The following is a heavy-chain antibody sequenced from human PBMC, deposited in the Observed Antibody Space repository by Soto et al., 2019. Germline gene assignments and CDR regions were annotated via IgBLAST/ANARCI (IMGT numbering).Heavy chain of an antibody. CDR3: AREALLNWFDP. D-gene: IGHD2-15*01. Sequence: PGGSLRLSCAASGFTFSSYAMHWVRQAPGKGLEWVSYISSSSSTTYYADSVKGRFTISRDNAKNSLYLQMNSLRAEDTAVYYCAREALLNWFDPWGQGTLVTVSS. V-gene: IGHV3-48*01. CDR2: ISSSSSTT. CDR1: GFTFSSYA. J-gene: IGHJ5*02.